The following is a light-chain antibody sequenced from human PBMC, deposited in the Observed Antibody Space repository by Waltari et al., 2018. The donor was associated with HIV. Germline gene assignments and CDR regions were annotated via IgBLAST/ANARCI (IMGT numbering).Light chain of an antibody. Sequence: SSELTQDPAVSVALGQTVRITCQGDSLRSYYASWYQQKPGQDPVLVIYGKNNRPAGFPDRFSGSSSGNTASLTITGAQAEDEADYYCNSRDSSGNPNVVFGGGTNLTVL. J-gene: IGLJ2*01. V-gene: IGLV3-19*01. CDR2: GKN. CDR3: NSRDSSGNPNVV. CDR1: SLRSYY.